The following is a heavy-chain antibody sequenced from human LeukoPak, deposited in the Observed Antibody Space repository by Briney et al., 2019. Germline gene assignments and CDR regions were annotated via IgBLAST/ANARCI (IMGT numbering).Heavy chain of an antibody. D-gene: IGHD3-3*01. J-gene: IGHJ4*02. CDR1: GYTFTSYD. CDR3: ARTAFGVVINYFDY. V-gene: IGHV1-8*01. Sequence: ASVKVSCKASGYTFTSYDINWVRQATGQGLEWIGWMNPNSGNTGYAQKFQGRVTMTRNTSISTAYMELSSLRSEDTAVYYCARTAFGVVINYFDYWGQGTLVTVSS. CDR2: MNPNSGNT.